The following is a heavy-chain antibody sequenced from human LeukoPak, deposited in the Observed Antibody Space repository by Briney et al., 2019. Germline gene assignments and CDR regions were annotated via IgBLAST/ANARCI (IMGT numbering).Heavy chain of an antibody. V-gene: IGHV4-59*01. D-gene: IGHD4-23*01. CDR1: GGSISSYS. Sequence: NPSETLSLTCTVSGGSISSYSWSWIRQPPGKGLEWIGYIYYSGSTNYNPSLKSRVTISVDTSKNQFSLKLSSVTAADTAVYYCARATVVKVRGAFDIWGQGTMVTVSS. CDR2: IYYSGST. CDR3: ARATVVKVRGAFDI. J-gene: IGHJ3*02.